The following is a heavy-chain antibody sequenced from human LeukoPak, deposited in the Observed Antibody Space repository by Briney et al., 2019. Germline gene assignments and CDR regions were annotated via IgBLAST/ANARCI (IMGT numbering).Heavy chain of an antibody. D-gene: IGHD3-3*02. CDR1: GLTFSNFW. V-gene: IGHV3-7*03. Sequence: GGSLRLSCVASGLTFSNFWMTWVRQAPGEGLEWVASINQDGSEKYYVDSVKGRFIISRDNAKSPLYLQMDSLRAEETAVYHCARGHLWLQNWGQGTLVTVSS. CDR2: INQDGSEK. CDR3: ARGHLWLQN. J-gene: IGHJ4*02.